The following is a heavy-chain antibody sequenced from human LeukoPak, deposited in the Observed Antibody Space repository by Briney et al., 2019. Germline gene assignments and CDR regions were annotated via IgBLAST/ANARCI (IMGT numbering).Heavy chain of an antibody. D-gene: IGHD3-10*01. Sequence: PGGSLRLSCAASGFTFSDYYMSWVRQAPGKGLEWVSAISGSGGSTYYADSVKGRFTISRDNSKNTLYLQMNSLRADDTAVYYCVKDLGRNYYGSGSSYYWGQGTLVTVSS. V-gene: IGHV3-23*01. CDR2: ISGSGGST. CDR1: GFTFSDYY. J-gene: IGHJ4*02. CDR3: VKDLGRNYYGSGSSYY.